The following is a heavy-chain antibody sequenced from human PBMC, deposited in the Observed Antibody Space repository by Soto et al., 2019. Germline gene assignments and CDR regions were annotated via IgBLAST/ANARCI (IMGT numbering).Heavy chain of an antibody. Sequence: QVQLVQSGAEVKKPGASVKVSCKASGYTFTSYGISWVRQAPGQGLEWMGWISAYNGNTNYAQKLQGRVTMTTDTRTSTAEMEVGSLRYDDAAVYSGAGDGRGRPGGGGMDVWGQGTTVTVSS. J-gene: IGHJ6*02. D-gene: IGHD1-26*01. CDR2: ISAYNGNT. V-gene: IGHV1-18*01. CDR1: GYTFTSYG. CDR3: AGDGRGRPGGGGMDV.